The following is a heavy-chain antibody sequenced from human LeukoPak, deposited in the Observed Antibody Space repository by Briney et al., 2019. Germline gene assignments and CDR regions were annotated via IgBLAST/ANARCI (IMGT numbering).Heavy chain of an antibody. D-gene: IGHD5-24*01. Sequence: PGGSLRLSCAASGFPFSNHAMTWVRQAPGKGLQWVSAIGATGVDTFYPNHVKGRFTISRDNSKNTVYLQMDSLGPEDTAMYYCAKDRHLDGYNGDWGQGTLVTVPS. CDR2: IGATGVDT. CDR3: AKDRHLDGYNGD. CDR1: GFPFSNHA. J-gene: IGHJ4*02. V-gene: IGHV3-23*01.